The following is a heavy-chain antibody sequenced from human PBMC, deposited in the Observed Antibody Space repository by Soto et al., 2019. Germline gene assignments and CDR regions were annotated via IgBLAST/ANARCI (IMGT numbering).Heavy chain of an antibody. CDR3: AGYSPDSVVGATFLDY. J-gene: IGHJ4*02. CDR1: GGTFSSYA. D-gene: IGHD1-26*01. V-gene: IGHV1-69*01. Sequence: QVQLVQSGAEVKKPGSSGKVSCKASGGTFSSYAISWVRQATGQGLEWLGGIIPIFGTATSAQKFHGRVTIAADESTSIGCREFSSLISEDTAVYYCAGYSPDSVVGATFLDYCGQGTLVTVSS. CDR2: IIPIFGTA.